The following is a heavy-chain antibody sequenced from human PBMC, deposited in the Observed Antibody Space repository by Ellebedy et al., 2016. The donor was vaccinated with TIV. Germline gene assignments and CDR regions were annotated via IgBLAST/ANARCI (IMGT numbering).Heavy chain of an antibody. J-gene: IGHJ4*02. CDR1: GYSFTNYW. CDR3: TRRTSSGYDY. CDR2: IDPTDSYT. Sequence: ASVKVSCQGSGYSFTNYWISWVRQMPGKGLEWMGKIDPTDSYTNYSPSFQGHVTISADKSISTAYLQWSGLKASDTAMYYCTRRTSSGYDYWGQGTLVTVSS. V-gene: IGHV5-10-1*01. D-gene: IGHD6-19*01.